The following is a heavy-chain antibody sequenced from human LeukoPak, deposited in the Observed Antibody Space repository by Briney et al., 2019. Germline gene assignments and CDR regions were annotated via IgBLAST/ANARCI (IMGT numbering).Heavy chain of an antibody. Sequence: ASVKVSCKASGYTFTSYGISWVGQAPGQGLEWMGWISAYNGNTNYAQKLQGRVTMTTDTSTSTAYMERRSLRSDDTAVYYCAGMWFGELSGIWGQGTMVTVSS. D-gene: IGHD3-10*01. J-gene: IGHJ3*02. CDR3: AGMWFGELSGI. CDR2: ISAYNGNT. V-gene: IGHV1-18*01. CDR1: GYTFTSYG.